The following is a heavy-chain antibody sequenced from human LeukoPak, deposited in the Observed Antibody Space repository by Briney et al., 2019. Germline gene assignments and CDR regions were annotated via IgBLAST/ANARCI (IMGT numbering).Heavy chain of an antibody. D-gene: IGHD3-22*01. CDR2: INPNSGGT. CDR1: GYTFTGYY. Sequence: ASVKASCKASGYTFTGYYMHWVRQAPGQGLEWMGRINPNSGGTNYAQKFQGRVTMTRDTSISTAYMELSRLRSDDTAVYYCARGPFVYYYDSSGSKIDYWGQGTLVTVSS. J-gene: IGHJ4*02. CDR3: ARGPFVYYYDSSGSKIDY. V-gene: IGHV1-2*06.